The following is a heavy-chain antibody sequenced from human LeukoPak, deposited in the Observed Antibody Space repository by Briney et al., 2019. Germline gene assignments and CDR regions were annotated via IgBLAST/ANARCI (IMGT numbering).Heavy chain of an antibody. Sequence: GGSLRLSCAASGFTFSSYSMNWVRQAPGKGLEWVSSISSSSSYIYYADSVKGRFTISRDNAKNSLYLQMNSLRAEDTAVYYCARDFLWFGEARWGQGTLVTVSS. CDR2: ISSSSSYI. J-gene: IGHJ4*02. D-gene: IGHD3-10*01. CDR1: GFTFSSYS. V-gene: IGHV3-21*01. CDR3: ARDFLWFGEAR.